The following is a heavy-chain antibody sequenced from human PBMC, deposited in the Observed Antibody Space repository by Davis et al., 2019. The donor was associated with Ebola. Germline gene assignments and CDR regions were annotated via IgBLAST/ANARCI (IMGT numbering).Heavy chain of an antibody. J-gene: IGHJ5*02. D-gene: IGHD3-10*01. V-gene: IGHV3-53*01. CDR2: IYSGGST. Sequence: GESLKISCAASGFTVSSNYMSWVRQAPGKGLEWVSVIYSGGSTYYADSVKGRFTISRDNSKNTLYLQMNSLRAEDTAVYYCARVNYYGSGSYWGDNWFDPWGQGTLVTVSS. CDR3: ARVNYYGSGSYWGDNWFDP. CDR1: GFTVSSNY.